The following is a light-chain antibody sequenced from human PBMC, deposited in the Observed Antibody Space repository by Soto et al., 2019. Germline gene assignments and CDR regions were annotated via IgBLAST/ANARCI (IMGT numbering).Light chain of an antibody. CDR3: QQSYESPLT. CDR1: QSISSY. J-gene: IGKJ4*01. Sequence: DIQMTQTPSSLSASVGDGVTITCRASQSISSYLNWYQQKPGKAPKVLIYGAFTLQSGVPSRFSGSGSGTDFTLTISSLQPEDFATYYCQQSYESPLTFGGGTKLDIK. CDR2: GAF. V-gene: IGKV1-39*01.